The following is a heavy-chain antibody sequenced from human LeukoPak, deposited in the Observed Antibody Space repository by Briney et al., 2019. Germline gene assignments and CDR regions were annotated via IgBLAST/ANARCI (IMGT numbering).Heavy chain of an antibody. CDR2: ISGSGGST. J-gene: IGHJ5*02. V-gene: IGHV3-23*01. CDR3: AKMDDFWSGFSS. CDR1: GFTFSSYS. Sequence: GGSLRLSCAASGFTFSSYSMNWVRQAPGKGLGWVSAISGSGGSTYYADSVKGRFTISRDNSKNTLYLQMNSLRAEDTAVYYCAKMDDFWSGFSSWGQGTLVTVSS. D-gene: IGHD3-3*01.